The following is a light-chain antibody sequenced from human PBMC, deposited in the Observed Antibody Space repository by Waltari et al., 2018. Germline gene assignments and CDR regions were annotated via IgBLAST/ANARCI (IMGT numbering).Light chain of an antibody. J-gene: IGLJ3*02. V-gene: IGLV2-11*01. CDR2: DVD. CDR1: SSHVGGYNY. Sequence: QSALTQPRSVSGSPGQSVTISCPGTSSHVGGYNYVSWYHQHPGKAPKLMIYDVDKRPSGVPDRFSGSKSGNTASLTVSGLQAEDEADYYCCSYAGSYTPWVFGGGTELTVL. CDR3: CSYAGSYTPWV.